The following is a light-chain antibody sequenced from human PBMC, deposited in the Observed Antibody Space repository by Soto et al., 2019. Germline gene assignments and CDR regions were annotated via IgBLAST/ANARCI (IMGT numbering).Light chain of an antibody. CDR2: LAS. J-gene: IGKJ2*01. CDR1: QSIQPF. Sequence: DIQLTQFPSTLSASVGDTVTITCRASQSIQPFLAWYQQRPGKAPKLLIYLASRLESGVASRFSGTGSGTEFGTEFTLTISNLQPDDFAIYFCKHYKSHSFYTFGQGTKLEVK. CDR3: KHYKSHSFYT. V-gene: IGKV1-5*03.